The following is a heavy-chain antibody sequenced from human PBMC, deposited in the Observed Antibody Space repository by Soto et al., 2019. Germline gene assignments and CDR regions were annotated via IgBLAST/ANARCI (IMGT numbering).Heavy chain of an antibody. J-gene: IGHJ2*01. V-gene: IGHV1-69*04. D-gene: IGHD3-16*01. CDR1: GGTFSSYT. CDR3: ATDFPKGWGSLNKFFDL. Sequence: GASVKVSCKASGGTFSSYTISWVRQAPGQGLEWMGRIIPILGIANYAQKFQGRVTITADKSTSTAYMELSSLRSEDTAVYYCATDFPKGWGSLNKFFDLGGRGPLVPVSP. CDR2: IIPILGIA.